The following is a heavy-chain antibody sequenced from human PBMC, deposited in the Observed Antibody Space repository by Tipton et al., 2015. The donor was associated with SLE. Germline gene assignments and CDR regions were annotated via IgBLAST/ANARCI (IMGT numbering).Heavy chain of an antibody. CDR1: GGSIRSYY. D-gene: IGHD4-17*01. CDR2: IYHSGIT. Sequence: TLSLTCTVSGGSIRSYYWTWIRQPPGKRLEWIAYIYHSGITNYNPSLQSRVTMSVDTSKNQISLKLSSVTAADTALYYCARERHGDYDAFDIWGQGTMVTVSS. CDR3: ARERHGDYDAFDI. V-gene: IGHV4-59*01. J-gene: IGHJ3*02.